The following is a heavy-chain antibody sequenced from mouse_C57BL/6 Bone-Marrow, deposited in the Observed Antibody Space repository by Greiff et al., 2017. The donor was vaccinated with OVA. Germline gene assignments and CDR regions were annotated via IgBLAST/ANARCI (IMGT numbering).Heavy chain of an antibody. CDR2: IYPGDGYT. V-gene: IGHV1-82*01. J-gene: IGHJ1*03. CDR3: ARSRDGYYVRYFDV. D-gene: IGHD2-3*01. CDR1: GYAFSSSW. Sequence: VQLQESGPELVKPGASVKLSCKASGYAFSSSWMNWVKQRPGKGLEWIGRIYPGDGYTNYNGKFKGKATLTADKSSSTAYMQLSSLTSEDSAVYFCARSRDGYYVRYFDVWGTGTTVTVSS.